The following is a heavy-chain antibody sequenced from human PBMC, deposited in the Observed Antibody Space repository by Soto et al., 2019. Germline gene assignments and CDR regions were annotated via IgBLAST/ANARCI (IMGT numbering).Heavy chain of an antibody. CDR2: INPSGGIT. D-gene: IGHD2-2*01. Sequence: ASVKVSCKASGYTFTTVYMHWVRQAPGQGLEWMGIINPSGGITNYAQKFQGRVTMTRDTSTSTVYMGLSSLRSGDTAVYYCARRFCNSNSCYFFDYWGQGTLVTVS. J-gene: IGHJ4*02. CDR3: ARRFCNSNSCYFFDY. CDR1: GYTFTTVY. V-gene: IGHV1-46*01.